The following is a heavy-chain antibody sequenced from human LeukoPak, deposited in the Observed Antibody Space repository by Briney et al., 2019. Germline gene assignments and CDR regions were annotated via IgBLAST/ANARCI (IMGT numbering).Heavy chain of an antibody. Sequence: ASVKVSCKASGYTFTSYGISWVRQAPGRGLEWMGWISAYNGNTNFAQKLQGRVTMTTDTSTGTAYMELRSLRSDDTAVYYCAVIAAAEYPRDAFDIWGQGTMVTVSS. CDR1: GYTFTSYG. V-gene: IGHV1-18*01. CDR3: AVIAAAEYPRDAFDI. J-gene: IGHJ3*02. D-gene: IGHD6-13*01. CDR2: ISAYNGNT.